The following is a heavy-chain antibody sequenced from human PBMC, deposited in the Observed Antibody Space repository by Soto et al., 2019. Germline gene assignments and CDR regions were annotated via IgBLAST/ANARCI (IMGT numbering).Heavy chain of an antibody. CDR1: GYTFTSYG. Sequence: ASVKVSCKASGYTFTSYGISWVRQAPGQGLEWMGWISAYNGNTNYAQKLQGRVTMTTDTSTSTAYMELRSLRSDDTAVYYCARATIVVVVAAIDYWGQGTLVTVSS. J-gene: IGHJ4*02. D-gene: IGHD2-15*01. V-gene: IGHV1-18*01. CDR2: ISAYNGNT. CDR3: ARATIVVVVAAIDY.